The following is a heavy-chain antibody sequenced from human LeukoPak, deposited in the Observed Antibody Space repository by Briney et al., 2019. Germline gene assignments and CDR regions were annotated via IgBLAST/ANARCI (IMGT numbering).Heavy chain of an antibody. CDR1: GFTFTTYA. CDR2: ISGSGGST. CDR3: AKLGTRNCFGP. V-gene: IGHV3-23*01. Sequence: GGSLRLSCAASGFTFTTYAMSWVRQAPGKGLEWVSVISGSGGSTGYTDSVKGRFTVSRDNSKNTLYLQMNSLRAEDTAVYYCAKLGTRNCFGPWGQGTLVTVSS. J-gene: IGHJ5*02. D-gene: IGHD1-26*01.